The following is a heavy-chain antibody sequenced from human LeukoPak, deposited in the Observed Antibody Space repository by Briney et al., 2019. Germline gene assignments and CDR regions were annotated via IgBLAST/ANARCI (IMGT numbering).Heavy chain of an antibody. J-gene: IGHJ5*02. CDR3: ARGSGTYYYDSGGYLNWFDP. CDR1: GGSVSSGSYY. CDR2: VYYTGST. D-gene: IGHD3-22*01. V-gene: IGHV4-39*01. Sequence: PSETLSLTCTVSGGSVSSGSYYWGWIRQPPGKGLEWIGTVYYTGSTYYNPSLKSRVTISEDTSRNQFSLKLNSVTAADTAVYYCARGSGTYYYDSGGYLNWFDPWGQGILVTVSS.